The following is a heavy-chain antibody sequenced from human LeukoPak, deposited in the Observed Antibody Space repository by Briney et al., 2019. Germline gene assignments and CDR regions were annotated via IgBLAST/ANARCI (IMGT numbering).Heavy chain of an antibody. CDR3: ARVASGSYYPHYYYYYYMDV. D-gene: IGHD3-10*01. J-gene: IGHJ6*03. CDR1: GFTVSSNY. V-gene: IGHV3-53*01. Sequence: GGSLRLSCAASGFTVSSNYMSWVRQAPGKGREWVSVIYSGGSTYYADSVKGRFTISRDNSKNTLYLQMNSLRAEDTAVYCCARVASGSYYPHYYYYYYMDVWGKGTTVTVSS. CDR2: IYSGGST.